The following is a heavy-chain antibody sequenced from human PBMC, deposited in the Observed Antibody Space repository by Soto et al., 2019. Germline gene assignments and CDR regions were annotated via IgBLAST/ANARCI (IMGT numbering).Heavy chain of an antibody. Sequence: QVQLVQSGAEVKKPGSSVKVSCKASGGTFSSYAISWVRQAPGQGLEWMGGIIPIFGTANYAQKFQGRVTITADESTSTAYMELSILRSEDTAVYYCAIGGGFGIVGATTNFDYWGQGTLVTVSS. CDR2: IIPIFGTA. J-gene: IGHJ4*02. CDR3: AIGGGFGIVGATTNFDY. V-gene: IGHV1-69*01. D-gene: IGHD1-26*01. CDR1: GGTFSSYA.